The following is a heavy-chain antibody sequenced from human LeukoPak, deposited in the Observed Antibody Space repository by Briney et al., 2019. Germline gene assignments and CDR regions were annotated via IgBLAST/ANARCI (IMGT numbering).Heavy chain of an antibody. V-gene: IGHV1-2*04. Sequence: GASVKVSCKASGYTFTGYYMHWVRRAPGQGLEWMGWINPNSGGTNYAQKFQGWVTMTRDTSISTAYMELSRLRSDDTAVYYCARGLAAFGRQVDYWGQGTLVTVSS. CDR2: INPNSGGT. CDR3: ARGLAAFGRQVDY. CDR1: GYTFTGYY. D-gene: IGHD3-16*01. J-gene: IGHJ4*02.